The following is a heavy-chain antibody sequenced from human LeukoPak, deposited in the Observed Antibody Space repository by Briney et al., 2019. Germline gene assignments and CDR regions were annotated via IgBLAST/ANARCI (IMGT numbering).Heavy chain of an antibody. V-gene: IGHV3-23*01. D-gene: IGHD1-14*01. CDR3: SSDSGTPIFDS. CDR1: GVIFSHFG. J-gene: IGHJ4*02. Sequence: GGSLRLSCAASGVIFSHFGLGWVRQAPGQGLEWLSTISDSGANTHYADSVRGRFTISRDNSKNILYLRLDRLSAEDTAVYSCSSDSGTPIFDSWGQGTLVTVSS. CDR2: ISDSGANT.